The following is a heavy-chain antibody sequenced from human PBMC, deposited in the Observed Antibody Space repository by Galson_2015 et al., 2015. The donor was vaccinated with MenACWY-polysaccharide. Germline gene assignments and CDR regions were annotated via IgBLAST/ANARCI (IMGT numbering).Heavy chain of an antibody. V-gene: IGHV6-1*01. CDR2: TYYRSKWYN. CDR3: ARVAGRDPFDY. CDR1: GDSVSSNSAA. J-gene: IGHJ4*02. Sequence: CAISGDSVSSNSAAWSWIRQSPSRGLEWLGRTYYRSKWYNDYAVSVKSRVTINPDTSKNQFSLQLNSVTPEDTAVYYCARVAGRDPFDYWGQGTLVTVSS. D-gene: IGHD6-19*01.